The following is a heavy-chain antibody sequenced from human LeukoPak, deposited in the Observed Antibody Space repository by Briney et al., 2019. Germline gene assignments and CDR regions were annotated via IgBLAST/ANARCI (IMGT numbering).Heavy chain of an antibody. J-gene: IGHJ4*02. D-gene: IGHD6-19*01. CDR2: ILYDGSEK. Sequence: GGSLRLSCVVSGFTFSTYGMHWVRQAPGKGLEWVAVILYDGSEKYIADSVKGRFTISRDNSKNTLYLQMNSLRAEDTAVYYCAKLYSSGWYFRSYVDYWGQGTLVTVSS. V-gene: IGHV3-30*18. CDR1: GFTFSTYG. CDR3: AKLYSSGWYFRSYVDY.